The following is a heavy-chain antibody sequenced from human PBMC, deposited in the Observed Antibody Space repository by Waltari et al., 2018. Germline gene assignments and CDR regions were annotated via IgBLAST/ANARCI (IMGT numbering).Heavy chain of an antibody. CDR2: IIPIFGTAP. CDR1: GGTFGSSA. Sequence: QVQLVQSGAEVKKPGSSVKVSCKASGGTFGSSAISLVRQAPGEGLEWMGGIIPIFGTAPNYAQKFQGRLTVTADESTATVYMDLSSLRSDDTAVYYCARRQLGGAFDPWGQGTLVSVSS. D-gene: IGHD3-16*01. V-gene: IGHV1-69*12. CDR3: ARRQLGGAFDP. J-gene: IGHJ5*02.